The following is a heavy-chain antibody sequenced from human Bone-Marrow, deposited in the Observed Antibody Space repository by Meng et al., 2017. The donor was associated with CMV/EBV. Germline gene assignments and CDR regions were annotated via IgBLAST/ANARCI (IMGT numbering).Heavy chain of an antibody. CDR3: ARDGGPVPAAYYYYYGMAV. Sequence: GESLKISCAASGFTFSSYWMSWVRQAPGKGLEWVANIKQDGSEKYYVDSVKGRFTISRDNAKNSLYLQMNSLRAEDTAVYYCARDGGPVPAAYYYYYGMAVWGQGNTV. J-gene: IGHJ6*01. CDR2: IKQDGSEK. V-gene: IGHV3-7*01. D-gene: IGHD2-2*01. CDR1: GFTFSSYW.